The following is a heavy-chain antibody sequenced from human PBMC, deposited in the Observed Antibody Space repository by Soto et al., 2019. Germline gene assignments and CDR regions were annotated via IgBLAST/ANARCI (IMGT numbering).Heavy chain of an antibody. Sequence: SETLSLTCTVSGGSISSGDYYWSWIRQPPGEGLEWIGYISYSGSAYYNPSLKSRVTISVDASKSQFSLELSSVTAADTAVYYCARESLNFYDNSGFYVWGQGTLVTISS. V-gene: IGHV4-30-4*01. D-gene: IGHD3-22*01. CDR1: GGSISSGDYY. CDR2: ISYSGSA. J-gene: IGHJ4*02. CDR3: ARESLNFYDNSGFYV.